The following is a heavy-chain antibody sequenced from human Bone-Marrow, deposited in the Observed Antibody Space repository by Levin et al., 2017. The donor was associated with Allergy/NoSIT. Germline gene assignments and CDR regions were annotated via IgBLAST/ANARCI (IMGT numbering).Heavy chain of an antibody. V-gene: IGHV3-21*01. D-gene: IGHD6-13*01. CDR3: ARAAGAAGRGGMDV. J-gene: IGHJ6*02. Sequence: AGGSLRLSCATSGFPFSTYGMAWVRQAPGEGLEWLASISTRSTYIHYADSVKGRFTISRDNANNSLSLQMNRLRREDTAVYYCARAAGAAGRGGMDVWGQGTTVTVSS. CDR2: ISTRSTYI. CDR1: GFPFSTYG.